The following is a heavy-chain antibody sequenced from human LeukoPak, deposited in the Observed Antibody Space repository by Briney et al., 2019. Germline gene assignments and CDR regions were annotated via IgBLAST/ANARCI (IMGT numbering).Heavy chain of an antibody. CDR3: AREGDFWSTYTSYYNYHMDV. J-gene: IGHJ6*03. CDR2: INPNSGGT. D-gene: IGHD3-3*01. V-gene: IGHV1-2*02. Sequence: ASVKVSCKASGYTFTGYYMHWVRQAPGQGLEWMGWINPNSGGTNYAQKFQGRVTMTRDTSISTAYMELSRLRSDDTAVYYCAREGDFWSTYTSYYNYHMDVWGKGTTVSVFS. CDR1: GYTFTGYY.